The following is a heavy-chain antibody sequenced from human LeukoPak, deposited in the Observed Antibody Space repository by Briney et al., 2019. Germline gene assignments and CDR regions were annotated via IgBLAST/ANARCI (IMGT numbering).Heavy chain of an antibody. J-gene: IGHJ3*02. D-gene: IGHD1-26*01. CDR2: INHSGST. CDR3: ARPVGATMVVAFDI. CDR1: GGSFSGYY. V-gene: IGHV4-34*01. Sequence: SETLSLTCAVYGGSFSGYYWSWLRQPPGKGLEWIGEINHSGSTNYNPSLKSRVTISVDTSKNQFSLKLSSVTAADTAVYYCARPVGATMVVAFDIWGQGTMVIVSS.